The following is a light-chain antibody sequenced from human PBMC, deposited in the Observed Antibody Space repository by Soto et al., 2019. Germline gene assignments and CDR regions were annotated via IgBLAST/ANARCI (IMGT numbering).Light chain of an antibody. CDR3: QQSNIWGS. V-gene: IGKV3-15*01. Sequence: EIVMTQSPATLSVSPGERATLSCRANQSVSNNVAWYQQKHGQPPRLLVYDAPTRATGVPARFSGSGSGTDFTLTISSLQSEDVAVYYCQQSNIWGSFGGGAKVELK. CDR2: DAP. CDR1: QSVSNN. J-gene: IGKJ4*01.